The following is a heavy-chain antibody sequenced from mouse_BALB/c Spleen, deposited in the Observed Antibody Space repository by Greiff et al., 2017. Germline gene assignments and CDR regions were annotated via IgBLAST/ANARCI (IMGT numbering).Heavy chain of an antibody. CDR1: GFTFSSYG. V-gene: IGHV5-6*01. J-gene: IGHJ1*01. D-gene: IGHD1-1*01. CDR2: ISSGGSYT. Sequence: EVKLVESGGDLVKPGGSLKLSCAASGFTFSSYGMSWVRQTPDKRLEWVATISSGGSYTYYPDSVKGRFTISRDNAKNTLYLQMSSLKSEDTAMYYCASQFITTEERYFDVWGAGTTVTVAS. CDR3: ASQFITTEERYFDV.